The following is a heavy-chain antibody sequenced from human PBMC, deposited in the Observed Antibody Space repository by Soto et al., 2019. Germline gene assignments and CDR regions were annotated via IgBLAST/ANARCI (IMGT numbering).Heavy chain of an antibody. CDR3: ARDRFHGSGSFNYFDY. J-gene: IGHJ4*02. D-gene: IGHD3-10*01. V-gene: IGHV1-46*01. Sequence: GASVKVSCKASGYTFTSYSMHWVRQAPGQGHEWMGIINPSGGSTSYAQKFQGRVTMTRDTSTSTVYMELSSLRSEDTAVYYCARDRFHGSGSFNYFDYWGQGTLVTVSS. CDR1: GYTFTSYS. CDR2: INPSGGST.